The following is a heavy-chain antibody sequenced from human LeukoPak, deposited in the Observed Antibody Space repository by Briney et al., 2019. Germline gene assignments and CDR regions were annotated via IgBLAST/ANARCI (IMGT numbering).Heavy chain of an antibody. Sequence: SETLSLTCAVYGGSFSGYYWSWIRQPPGKGLEWIGEINHSGSTNYNPPLKSRVTISVDTSKNQFSLKLSSVTAADTAVYYCARRRGTWIQLWLGYFDYWGQGTLVTVSS. V-gene: IGHV4-34*01. CDR2: INHSGST. D-gene: IGHD5-18*01. CDR1: GGSFSGYY. CDR3: ARRRGTWIQLWLGYFDY. J-gene: IGHJ4*02.